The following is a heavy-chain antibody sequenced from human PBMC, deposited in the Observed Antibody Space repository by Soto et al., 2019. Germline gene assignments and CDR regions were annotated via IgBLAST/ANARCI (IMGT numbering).Heavy chain of an antibody. CDR3: ARGRPRDGYNSGHSDFDI. V-gene: IGHV4-59*01. D-gene: IGHD5-12*01. CDR2: IYSRENT. CDR1: GGSISSDY. Sequence: SGTLYLTCNGSGGSISSDYWSWSRQSPGKGLEWIGYIYSRENTNYNPSLKSRVTISVDTSKTQFSLNLSPVNAADPAMYYCARGRPRDGYNSGHSDFDIWGQGPMVTVSS. J-gene: IGHJ3*02.